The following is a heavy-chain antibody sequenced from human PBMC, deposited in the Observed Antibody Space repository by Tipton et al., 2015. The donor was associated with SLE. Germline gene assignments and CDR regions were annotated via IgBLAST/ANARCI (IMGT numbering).Heavy chain of an antibody. CDR1: GGSVSSTNYY. J-gene: IGHJ4*02. CDR3: ARTLIGTTVADDYFDY. D-gene: IGHD6-19*01. Sequence: LSLTCTVSGGSVSSTNYYWGWIRQPPGKGLEWVSIIYSGGDTYYADSVKGRFTISRDNSKNTLYLQINSLRVEDTAVYYCARTLIGTTVADDYFDYWGQGTLVTVSS. CDR2: IYSGGDT. V-gene: IGHV3-53*01.